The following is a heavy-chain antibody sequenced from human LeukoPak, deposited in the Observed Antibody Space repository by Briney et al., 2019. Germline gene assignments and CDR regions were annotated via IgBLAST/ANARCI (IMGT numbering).Heavy chain of an antibody. J-gene: IGHJ4*02. Sequence: PGRSLRLSCAASGFTFSNYGMHWVRQAPGKGLEWVALIWYDGSNKYYADSVKGRFTISRDNSKNTLYLQMNSLRAEDTAVYYCAREMGLNIVATFGYWGQGTLVTVPS. D-gene: IGHD5-12*01. CDR3: AREMGLNIVATFGY. CDR2: IWYDGSNK. V-gene: IGHV3-33*01. CDR1: GFTFSNYG.